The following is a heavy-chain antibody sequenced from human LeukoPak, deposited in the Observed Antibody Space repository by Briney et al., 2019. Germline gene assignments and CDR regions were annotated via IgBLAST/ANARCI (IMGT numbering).Heavy chain of an antibody. CDR3: AREKGGGRRAYFDY. Sequence: PGGSLRLSCAASGFTFSSYAMHWVRQAPGKGLEWVAVISYDGSNKYYADSVKGRFTISRDNSKNTLYLQMNSLRAEDTAVYYCAREKGGGRRAYFDYWGQGTLVTVSS. V-gene: IGHV3-30-3*01. J-gene: IGHJ4*02. D-gene: IGHD1-26*01. CDR1: GFTFSSYA. CDR2: ISYDGSNK.